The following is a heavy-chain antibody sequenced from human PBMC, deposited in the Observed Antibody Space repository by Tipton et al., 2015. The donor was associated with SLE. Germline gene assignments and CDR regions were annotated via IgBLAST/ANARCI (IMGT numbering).Heavy chain of an antibody. CDR1: GGSISSYY. Sequence: LSLTCTVSGGSISSYYWSWIRQPPGKGLVWVSRINSDGSSTSYADSVKGRFTISRDNAKNTLYLQMNSLRAEDTAVYYCARVPGGYFDYWGQGTLVTVSS. CDR3: ARVPGGYFDY. D-gene: IGHD1-26*01. J-gene: IGHJ4*02. V-gene: IGHV3-74*01. CDR2: INSDGSST.